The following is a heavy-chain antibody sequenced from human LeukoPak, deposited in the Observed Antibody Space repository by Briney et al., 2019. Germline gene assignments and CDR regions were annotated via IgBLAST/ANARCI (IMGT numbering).Heavy chain of an antibody. Sequence: PSETLSLTCAVSGGSINSSYWWNWVRQPPGKGLEWIGEIYHTGVTNYNSSLKNRVIISVDESKNQFSLKLRSVNAADTAVYFCARGKSLTRIHPYGHFDLWGRGTLVTVSS. CDR3: ARGKSLTRIHPYGHFDL. V-gene: IGHV4-4*02. D-gene: IGHD5-18*01. CDR2: IYHTGVT. CDR1: GGSINSSYW. J-gene: IGHJ2*01.